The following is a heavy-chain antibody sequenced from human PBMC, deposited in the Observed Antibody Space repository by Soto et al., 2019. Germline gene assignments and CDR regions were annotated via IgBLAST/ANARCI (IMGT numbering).Heavy chain of an antibody. CDR2: IYFSGST. CDR3: ARELSYGMDV. V-gene: IGHV4-59*11. CDR1: GASINSHY. J-gene: IGHJ6*02. Sequence: QVQLQESGPGLVKPSETLSLTCTVSGASINSHYWTWIRQPPGKGLEWIGSIYFSGSTNYNPSLNGRVSISVDRAKSQFSLNLTSVTAADTAMYYCARELSYGMDVWGQGTTVIVSS.